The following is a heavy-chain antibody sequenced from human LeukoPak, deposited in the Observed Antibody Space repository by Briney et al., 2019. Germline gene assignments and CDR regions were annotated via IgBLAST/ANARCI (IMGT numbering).Heavy chain of an antibody. D-gene: IGHD3-10*02. V-gene: IGHV3-11*04. J-gene: IGHJ6*04. CDR2: ISRSGSTK. Sequence: GGSLRLSCVASGFTFSDYNMRWIRQAPGKGLEWVSSISRSGSTKYYADSVKGRFTISRDNAKNSLYLQMNSLRAEDTAVYYCAELGITMIGGVWGKGTTVTISS. CDR3: AELGITMIGGV. CDR1: GFTFSDYN.